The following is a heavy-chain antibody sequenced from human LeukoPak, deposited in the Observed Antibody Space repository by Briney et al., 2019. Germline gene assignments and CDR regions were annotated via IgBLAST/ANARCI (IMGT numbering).Heavy chain of an antibody. CDR2: MNPNSGNT. CDR1: GYTFISYD. Sequence: ASVKVSCKASGYTFISYDINWVRQATGQGLEWMGWMNPNSGNTGYAQKFQGRVTMTRNTSISTAYMELSSLRSEDTAVYCCARNTWDDAFDIWGQGTMVTVSS. CDR3: ARNTWDDAFDI. J-gene: IGHJ3*02. V-gene: IGHV1-8*01. D-gene: IGHD1-26*01.